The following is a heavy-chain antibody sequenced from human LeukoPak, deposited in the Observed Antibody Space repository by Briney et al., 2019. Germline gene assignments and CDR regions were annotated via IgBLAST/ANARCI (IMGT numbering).Heavy chain of an antibody. CDR1: GYNFIGYF. J-gene: IGHJ5*02. CDR2: INPNTGVT. D-gene: IGHD2/OR15-2a*01. Sequence: ASVKVSCKASGYNFIGYFMHWVRQAPGQGLEWVGWINPNTGVTNYAQKFQGRVTMTRDASISTVYMELIRLTSDDTAVYYCARRFYEEFGPWGQGPVVTVSS. CDR3: ARRFYEEFGP. V-gene: IGHV1-2*02.